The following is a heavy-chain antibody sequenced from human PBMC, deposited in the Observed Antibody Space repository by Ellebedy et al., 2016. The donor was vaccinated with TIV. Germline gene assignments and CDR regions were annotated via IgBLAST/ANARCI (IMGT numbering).Heavy chain of an antibody. Sequence: GESLKISCVASGFIFSSYYMTWVRQAPGKGLEWISYISGSGGMMDHADSVKGRFTISRDNAKNSLYLQLSSLRAEDTAVYYCARGGRGSSVGHFDYWGQGTLVTVSS. J-gene: IGHJ4*02. V-gene: IGHV3-48*03. CDR3: ARGGRGSSVGHFDY. D-gene: IGHD6-6*01. CDR2: ISGSGGMM. CDR1: GFIFSSYY.